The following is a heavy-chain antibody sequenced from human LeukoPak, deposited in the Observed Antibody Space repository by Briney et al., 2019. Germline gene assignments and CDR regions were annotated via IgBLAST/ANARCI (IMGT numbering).Heavy chain of an antibody. D-gene: IGHD3-3*01. J-gene: IGHJ6*03. V-gene: IGHV3-15*01. Sequence: GGSLRLSCAASGFTFSNAWMSWVRQAPGKGLEWVGRMKSKTDGGPTDYAAPVTGRFTISRDDSKSRVYLKMNSLKTEDTAVYYCTTSPPPPYYYFWSGRRGGGYYYYMDVWGKGTTVTVSS. CDR1: GFTFSNAW. CDR3: TTSPPPPYYYFWSGRRGGGYYYYMDV. CDR2: MKSKTDGGPT.